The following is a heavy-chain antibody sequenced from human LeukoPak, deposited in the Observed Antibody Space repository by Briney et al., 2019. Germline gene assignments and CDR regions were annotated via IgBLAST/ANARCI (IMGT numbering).Heavy chain of an antibody. Sequence: KSSETLSLTCTVSGDSMSSYYWSWIRQPPGKGLEWIGYIYYSGSTNYNPSLKSRVTISVDTSKNQFSLKLSSVTAADTAVYYCAGGIAVAGTLRLYFQHWGQGTLVTVSS. CDR1: GDSMSSYY. CDR2: IYYSGST. CDR3: AGGIAVAGTLRLYFQH. D-gene: IGHD6-19*01. V-gene: IGHV4-59*01. J-gene: IGHJ1*01.